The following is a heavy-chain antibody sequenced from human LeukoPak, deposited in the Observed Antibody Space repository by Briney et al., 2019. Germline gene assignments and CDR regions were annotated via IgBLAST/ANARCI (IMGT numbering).Heavy chain of an antibody. CDR3: AKALSSWRVSWFDP. J-gene: IGHJ5*02. CDR2: IRYDGSNK. Sequence: GGSLRLSCAASGFTFSSYGMHWVRQAPGKGLEWVAFIRYDGSNKYYADSVKGRFTISRDNSKNTLYLQMNSLRAEDTAVYYCAKALSSWRVSWFDPWGQGTLVTVSS. D-gene: IGHD6-13*01. CDR1: GFTFSSYG. V-gene: IGHV3-30*02.